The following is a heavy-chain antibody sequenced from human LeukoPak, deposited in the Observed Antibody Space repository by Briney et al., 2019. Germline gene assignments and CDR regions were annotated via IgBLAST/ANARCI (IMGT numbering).Heavy chain of an antibody. V-gene: IGHV1-69*04. D-gene: IGHD6-13*01. J-gene: IGHJ5*02. CDR3: ASAAAEEWFDP. CDR2: IIPILGIA. CDR1: GGTFSSYA. Sequence: SVKVSCKAPGGTFSSYAISWVRQAPGQGLEWMGRIIPILGIANYAQKFQGRVTITADKSTSTAYMELSSLRSEDTAVYYCASAAAEEWFDPWGQGTLVTVSS.